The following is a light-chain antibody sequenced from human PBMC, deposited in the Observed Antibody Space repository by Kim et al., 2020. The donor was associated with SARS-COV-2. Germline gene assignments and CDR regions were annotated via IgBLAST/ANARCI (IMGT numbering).Light chain of an antibody. CDR2: EVS. J-gene: IGLJ7*01. CDR3: CSYAGSSTFVI. Sequence: QWVPISCAGTSRDVGNYNLVSWDQQRPGTAPNLIIFEVSKRPSGVSNRFSGSKSGDTASLTISGLQAEDASDYYCCSYAGSSTFVIFGGGTQLTVL. V-gene: IGLV2-23*02. CDR1: SRDVGNYNL.